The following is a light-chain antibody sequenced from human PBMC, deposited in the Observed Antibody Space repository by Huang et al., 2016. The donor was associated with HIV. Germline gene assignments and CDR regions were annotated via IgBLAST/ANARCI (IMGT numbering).Light chain of an antibody. V-gene: IGKV2-30*02. CDR3: MQGTHWPPT. J-gene: IGKJ4*01. CDR1: QSLVHSDGNTY. Sequence: DVVMTQSPLSLPVTLGQPASISCRSSQSLVHSDGNTYLNWFQQRPGQSPRRLIYKVSKRDPGVPDRFSGSGSGTDFTLKISRVEAEDVGVYYCMQGTHWPPTFGGGTKVEIK. CDR2: KVS.